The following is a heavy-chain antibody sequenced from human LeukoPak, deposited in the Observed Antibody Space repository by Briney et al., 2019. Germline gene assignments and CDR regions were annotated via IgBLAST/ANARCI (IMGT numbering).Heavy chain of an antibody. J-gene: IGHJ4*02. CDR1: GGSISSGDYY. CDR3: ARGNGEQQLTGDY. D-gene: IGHD6-13*01. Sequence: PSHTLSLTCSVSGGSISSGDYYWTWIRQPPGKGLEWIGYVYYTGGTDYNPSLRSRITISVDTSKNQFSLKLTSVTAADTAVYYCARGNGEQQLTGDYWGQGTLVTVSS. CDR2: VYYTGGT. V-gene: IGHV4-30-4*01.